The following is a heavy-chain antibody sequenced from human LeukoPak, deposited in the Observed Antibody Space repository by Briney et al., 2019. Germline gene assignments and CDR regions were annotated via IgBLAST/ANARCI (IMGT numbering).Heavy chain of an antibody. V-gene: IGHV1-3*01. CDR1: GYTFTSYA. Sequence: GASVKVSCKASGYTFTSYAIHWVRQAPGQRLEWMGWINAGNGNTKYSQKFQGRVTITRDTSASTAYMELSSLRSEDTAVYYCARDPRFDYAEGMDVWGQGTTVIVSS. CDR2: INAGNGNT. CDR3: ARDPRFDYAEGMDV. J-gene: IGHJ6*02. D-gene: IGHD4-17*01.